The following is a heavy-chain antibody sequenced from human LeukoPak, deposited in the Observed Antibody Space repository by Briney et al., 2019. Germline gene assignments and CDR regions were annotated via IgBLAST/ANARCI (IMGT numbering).Heavy chain of an antibody. CDR3: VKVGGGGGWYWSP. CDR1: GLTFSNYG. V-gene: IGHV3-23*01. Sequence: QAGGSLRLSCTGSGLTFSNYGMSWVRHAPRKRVEWVSGISDSGDDTDYAHSVKGRVTISRDNSKNTLFLQMNILRVEDTAVYYCVKVGGGGGWYWSPWGQGTLVTVSS. J-gene: IGHJ5*02. CDR2: ISDSGDDT. D-gene: IGHD6-19*01.